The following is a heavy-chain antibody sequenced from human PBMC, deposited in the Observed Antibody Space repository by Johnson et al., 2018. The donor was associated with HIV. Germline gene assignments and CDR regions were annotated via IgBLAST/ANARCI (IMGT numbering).Heavy chain of an antibody. J-gene: IGHJ3*02. D-gene: IGHD7-27*01. CDR1: GFTFSRYA. Sequence: QMQLVESGGGVVQPVRSLRLSCAASGFTFSRYAMHWVRQAPGKGLEWVAVISYDGSNKYYADSVKGRFTISRDNSKNTLYLQMNSLRAEDTAVYYCSRGDLGTPPAGGRNAFDIWGQGIMVTVSS. CDR2: ISYDGSNK. CDR3: SRGDLGTPPAGGRNAFDI. V-gene: IGHV3-30*04.